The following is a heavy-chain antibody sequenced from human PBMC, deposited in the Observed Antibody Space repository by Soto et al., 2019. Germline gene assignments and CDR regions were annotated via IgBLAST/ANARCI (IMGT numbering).Heavy chain of an antibody. CDR3: ARVGVVGATIQYLSYFDY. V-gene: IGHV3-33*01. CDR1: GFTFSSYG. CDR2: IWYDGSNK. Sequence: SGGSLRLSCAASGFTFSSYGMHWVRQAPGKGLEWVAVIWYDGSNKYYADSVKGRFTISRDNSKNTLYLQMNSLRAEDTAVYYCARVGVVGATIQYLSYFDYWGQGTLVTVSS. J-gene: IGHJ4*02. D-gene: IGHD1-26*01.